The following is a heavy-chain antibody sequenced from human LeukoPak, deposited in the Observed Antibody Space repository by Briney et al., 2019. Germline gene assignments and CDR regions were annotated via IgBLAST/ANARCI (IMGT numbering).Heavy chain of an antibody. CDR2: IYYSGST. Sequence: SETLSLTCTVSGGSISSYYWSWIRQPPGKGLEWIGYIYYSGSTSYNPSLKSRVTMSVDTSKNQFSLKLSSVTAADTAVYYCARVGGYYDYWGQGTLVTVSS. CDR1: GGSISSYY. J-gene: IGHJ4*02. CDR3: ARVGGYYDY. D-gene: IGHD3-22*01. V-gene: IGHV4-59*12.